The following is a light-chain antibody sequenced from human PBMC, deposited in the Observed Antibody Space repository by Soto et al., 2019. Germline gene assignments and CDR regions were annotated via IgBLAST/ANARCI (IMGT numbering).Light chain of an antibody. V-gene: IGKV3-20*01. J-gene: IGKJ1*01. CDR3: QQYGSSYWT. CDR2: GTS. CDR1: QSVSTSY. Sequence: IVLTQSPGTLSLSPGERATLSCRASQSVSTSYLAWYQQKPGQAPRLLIHGTSIPATGIPDRFSGSGSGTDFTLTISRLEPEDFAVYYCQQYGSSYWTFGQGTKVEI.